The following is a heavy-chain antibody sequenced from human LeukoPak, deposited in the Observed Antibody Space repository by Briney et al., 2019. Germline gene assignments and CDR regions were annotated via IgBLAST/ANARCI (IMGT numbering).Heavy chain of an antibody. D-gene: IGHD6-19*01. J-gene: IGHJ4*02. CDR1: GGSFSGYY. V-gene: IGHV4-34*01. Sequence: SETLSLTCAVYGGSFSGYYWSWIRQPPGKGLEWIGEINHSGSTNYNPSLKSRVTISVDTSKNQFSLKLSSVTAADTAVYYCARRPLYPYSSGWFGAFDYWGQGTLVTVSS. CDR3: ARRPLYPYSSGWFGAFDY. CDR2: INHSGST.